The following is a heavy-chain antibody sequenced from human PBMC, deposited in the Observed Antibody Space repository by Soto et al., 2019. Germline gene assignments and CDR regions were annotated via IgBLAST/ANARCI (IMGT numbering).Heavy chain of an antibody. Sequence: SETLSLTCAVSGVFISSNKWWRWVRQSPGKGLEWIGQIYSSGSANYNPSLKSRVTISIDKSRNQFSLKLSSVTAADTGVYYCARLFNYFDSSGSNSWGQGTLVTVSS. J-gene: IGHJ4*02. CDR2: IYSSGSA. V-gene: IGHV4-4*02. D-gene: IGHD3-22*01. CDR1: GVFISSNKW. CDR3: ARLFNYFDSSGSNS.